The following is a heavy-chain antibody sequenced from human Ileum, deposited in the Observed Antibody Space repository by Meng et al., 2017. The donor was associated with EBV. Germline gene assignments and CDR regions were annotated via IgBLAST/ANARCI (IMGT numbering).Heavy chain of an antibody. V-gene: IGHV1-18*01. CDR1: GYTFSNYG. Sequence: QMELGQAGAEGKKPGDLVKGSWKASGYTFSNYGISWLRQAPGQGLEWMGWISAYNGNTNYAQNLQGRVTMTTDTSTGTAYMEVRSLRSDDTAVYYCARAGNGGSYYFTYWGQGTLVTVSS. CDR3: ARAGNGGSYYFTY. D-gene: IGHD1-26*01. CDR2: ISAYNGNT. J-gene: IGHJ4*02.